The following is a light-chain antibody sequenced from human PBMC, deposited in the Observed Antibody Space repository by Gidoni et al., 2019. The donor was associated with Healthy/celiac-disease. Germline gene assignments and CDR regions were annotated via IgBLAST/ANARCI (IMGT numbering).Light chain of an antibody. CDR1: QSVLYSSNNKNY. CDR3: QQYYSTPPT. J-gene: IGKJ4*01. Sequence: DIVMTQSPDSLAVSLGERATINCKSSQSVLYSSNNKNYVAWYQQTPGQPPKLLISWASTRESGVPDRFSGSGSGTDFTLTISSLQAEDVAVYYCQQYYSTPPTVXGXTKVEIK. V-gene: IGKV4-1*01. CDR2: WAS.